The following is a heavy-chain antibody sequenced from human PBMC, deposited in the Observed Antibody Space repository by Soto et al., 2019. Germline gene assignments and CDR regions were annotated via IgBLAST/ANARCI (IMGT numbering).Heavy chain of an antibody. D-gene: IGHD1-26*01. V-gene: IGHV1-18*01. Sequence: QVQLVQSGAEVKKPGASVKVSCKASGYTFTSYGISWVRQAPGQGLEWMGWISAYNGNTNYAQKLQGRVTMTTDTSTSTAYMELRSLRSADTAVYYCASDVFGGSPTPYGMHVWCEGATVTVSS. CDR1: GYTFTSYG. CDR3: ASDVFGGSPTPYGMHV. CDR2: ISAYNGNT. J-gene: IGHJ6*04.